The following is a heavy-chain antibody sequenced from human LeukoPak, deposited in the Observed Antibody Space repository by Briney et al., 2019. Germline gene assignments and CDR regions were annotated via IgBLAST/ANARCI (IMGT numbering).Heavy chain of an antibody. CDR2: IYHSGST. CDR3: AKDHRGSLIP. J-gene: IGHJ5*02. D-gene: IGHD6-6*01. CDR1: GGSISSSSYY. V-gene: IGHV4-39*02. Sequence: PSETLSLTCTVSGGSISSSSYYWGWIRQPPGKGLEWIGSIYHSGSTYYNPSLKSRVTISVDTSKNQFSLKLSSVTAADTAVYYCAKDHRGSLIPWGQGTLVTVSS.